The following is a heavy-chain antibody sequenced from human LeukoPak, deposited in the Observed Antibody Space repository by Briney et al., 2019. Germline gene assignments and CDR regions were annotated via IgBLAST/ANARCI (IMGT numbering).Heavy chain of an antibody. V-gene: IGHV3-48*04. CDR1: GFTFSSYS. J-gene: IGHJ6*02. D-gene: IGHD3-9*01. CDR3: ARSIGLTGGGVGV. Sequence: GGSLRLSCAASGFTFSSYSMNWVRQAPGKGLEWVSYITDSGSTIHYADSVNGRFTISRDNAKNSLYLQMNSLRAEDSAVYYCARSIGLTGGGVGVWGRGTTVTASS. CDR2: ITDSGSTI.